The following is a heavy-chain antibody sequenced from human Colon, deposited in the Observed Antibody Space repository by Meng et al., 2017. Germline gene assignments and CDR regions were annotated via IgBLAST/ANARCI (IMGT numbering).Heavy chain of an antibody. J-gene: IGHJ4*02. V-gene: IGHV4-4*02. D-gene: IGHD3-22*01. CDR2: IFHAGNT. CDR1: GGPITNDNW. Sequence: VQLQESGPGLVKPSGTLSLTCAVSGGPITNDNWWSWVRQPPGKGLEWIGEIFHAGNTNYNPSLKSRVTMSLDKSKNQFSLTLTSVTAADTAVYYCARDFHSTMTVFDSWGQGTLVTVSS. CDR3: ARDFHSTMTVFDS.